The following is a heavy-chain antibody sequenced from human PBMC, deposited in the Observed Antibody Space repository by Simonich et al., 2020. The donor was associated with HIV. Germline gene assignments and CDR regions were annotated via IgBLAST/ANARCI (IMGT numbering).Heavy chain of an antibody. CDR1: GGSISRYY. Sequence: HVQLQESGPGLVKPSETLSLTCTVSGGSISRYYWSWIRQPPGKGLEWIGYIFDNGFTNYYPALKSRVTISVDTSKNQFSLKMTSVTAADTAVYYCARAPDYGANVYFDYWGQGTLVTVSS. V-gene: IGHV4-59*01. D-gene: IGHD4-17*01. J-gene: IGHJ4*02. CDR3: ARAPDYGANVYFDY. CDR2: IFDNGFT.